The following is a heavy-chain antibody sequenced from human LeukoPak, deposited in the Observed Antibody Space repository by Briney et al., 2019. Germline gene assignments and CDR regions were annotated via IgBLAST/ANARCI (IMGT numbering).Heavy chain of an antibody. D-gene: IGHD2-15*01. V-gene: IGHV3-30*18. J-gene: IGHJ4*02. CDR2: ISSDGSNK. CDR1: GFTFSIYG. CDR3: AKPGLVVVSATHFEY. Sequence: GGSLRLSCVASGFTFSIYGMHWVRQAPGKGLEWVASISSDGSNKYYADSVKGRFTISRDNSENTLYLQMNSLRAEDTAVYYCAKPGLVVVSATHFEYWGQGTLVTVSS.